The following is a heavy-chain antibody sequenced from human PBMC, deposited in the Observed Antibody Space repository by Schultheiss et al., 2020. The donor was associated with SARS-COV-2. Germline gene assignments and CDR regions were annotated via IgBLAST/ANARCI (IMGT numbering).Heavy chain of an antibody. Sequence: GGSLRLSCAASGFTFSSYAMSWVRQAPGKGLEWVSAISGSGGSTYYADSVKGRCTISRDNSKNTLYLQMNSLRAEDTAVYYCAKEHRDYYDSSGYYHTWLGYFQHWGQGTLVTVSS. J-gene: IGHJ1*01. CDR2: ISGSGGST. D-gene: IGHD3-22*01. CDR3: AKEHRDYYDSSGYYHTWLGYFQH. V-gene: IGHV3-23*01. CDR1: GFTFSSYA.